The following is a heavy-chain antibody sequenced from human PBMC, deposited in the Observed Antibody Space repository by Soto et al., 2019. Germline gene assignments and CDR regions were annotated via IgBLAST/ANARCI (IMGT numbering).Heavy chain of an antibody. CDR2: IIPILGIA. J-gene: IGHJ4*02. D-gene: IGHD6-13*01. V-gene: IGHV1-69*02. Sequence: SVKVSCKASGGTFSSYTISWVRQAPGQGLEWMGRIIPILGIANYAQKFQGRVTITADKSTSTAYMELSSLRSEDTAVYYCARDVVAAADTVNYWAQGTLVPVSS. CDR1: GGTFSSYT. CDR3: ARDVVAAADTVNY.